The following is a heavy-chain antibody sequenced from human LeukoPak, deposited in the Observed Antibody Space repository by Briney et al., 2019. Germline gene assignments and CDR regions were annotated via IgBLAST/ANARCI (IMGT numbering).Heavy chain of an antibody. V-gene: IGHV1-69*05. CDR2: IIPIFGTA. CDR3: ARGRGYSYGNDAFDY. D-gene: IGHD5-18*01. Sequence: SVKVSCKASGGTFSSYAISWLRQAPGQGLEWMGGIIPIFGTANYAQKFQGRVTITTDESTSTAYMELSSLRSEDTAVYYCARGRGYSYGNDAFDYWGQGTLVTVSS. CDR1: GGTFSSYA. J-gene: IGHJ4*02.